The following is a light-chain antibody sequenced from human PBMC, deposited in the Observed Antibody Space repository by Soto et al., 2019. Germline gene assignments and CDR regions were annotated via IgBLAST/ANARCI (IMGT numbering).Light chain of an antibody. CDR3: ATWDDSLNGGV. CDR2: SNN. J-gene: IGLJ3*02. CDR1: SSNIGSNT. V-gene: IGLV1-44*01. Sequence: QSVLTQPPSASGTPGQRVTISCSGSSSNIGSNTVNWYQQLPGTAPKLLIYSNNQRPSGVPDRFSGSTSGTSVSLAISGLQSEDEADYYCATWDDSLNGGVFGGGTKLTVL.